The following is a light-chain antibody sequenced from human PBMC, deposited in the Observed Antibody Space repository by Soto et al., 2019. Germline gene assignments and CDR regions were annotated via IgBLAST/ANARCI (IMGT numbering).Light chain of an antibody. J-gene: IGLJ1*01. V-gene: IGLV2-23*01. Sequence: QSVLTQPASVSGSPGQSITISCTGTSSDVGSYNLVSWYQQHPGKAPKLMIYEGSKRPSGVSNRFSGSKSGNTASLTISGLQAEDEADYYCCSYAGSHTYVFATGTKLTVL. CDR3: CSYAGSHTYV. CDR2: EGS. CDR1: SSDVGSYNL.